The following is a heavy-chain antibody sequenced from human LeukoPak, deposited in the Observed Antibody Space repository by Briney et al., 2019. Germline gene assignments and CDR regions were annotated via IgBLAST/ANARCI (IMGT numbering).Heavy chain of an antibody. Sequence: SETLSLTCTVSGGSISSYYWSWIRQPPGRGLEWIGYIYYSGSTNYNPSLKSRVTISVDTSKNRSSLKLSSVTAADTAVYYCARSPYYDILTGYHFDYWGQGTLVTVSS. CDR2: IYYSGST. CDR1: GGSISSYY. J-gene: IGHJ4*02. CDR3: ARSPYYDILTGYHFDY. V-gene: IGHV4-59*01. D-gene: IGHD3-9*01.